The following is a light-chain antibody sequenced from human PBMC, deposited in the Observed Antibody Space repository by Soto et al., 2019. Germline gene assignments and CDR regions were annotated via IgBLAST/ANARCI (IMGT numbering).Light chain of an antibody. J-gene: IGKJ2*01. CDR3: QKYYSTPYT. CDR1: QSVLYSSNNKNY. V-gene: IGKV4-1*01. CDR2: WAS. Sequence: DIVMTQSPDSLAVSLGERATINCKSSQSVLYSSNNKNYLAWYQQKPGQPPNLLIYWASTRESGVPDRFSGSGSGTDFTLTISSLQAEDVAVYYCQKYYSTPYTFGQGTKLEIK.